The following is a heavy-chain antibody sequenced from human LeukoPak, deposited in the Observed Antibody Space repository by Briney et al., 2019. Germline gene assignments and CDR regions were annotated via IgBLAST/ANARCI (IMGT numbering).Heavy chain of an antibody. CDR1: GFTFSDYY. D-gene: IGHD5-24*01. J-gene: IGHJ6*02. V-gene: IGHV3-11*01. Sequence: AGGSLRLSCAASGFTFSDYYMSWLRQAPGEGLEWVSYISSSGRTIYYADSVKGRFTISRDNAKNSLYLQMNSLRAEDTAVYYCANSLRERGYYYYGMDVWGQGTTVTVSS. CDR3: ANSLRERGYYYYGMDV. CDR2: ISSSGRTI.